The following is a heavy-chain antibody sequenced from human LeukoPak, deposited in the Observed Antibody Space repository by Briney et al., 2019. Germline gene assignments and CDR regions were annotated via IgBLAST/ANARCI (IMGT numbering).Heavy chain of an antibody. D-gene: IGHD4-17*01. CDR1: GYTFTGYY. CDR3: ARGPYRTVTTGPYYFDY. Sequence: ASVKVSCKASGYTFTGYYMHWVRQAPGQGLEWMGWINPNSGGTNYAQKFQGRVTMTRDTSISTAYMELSRLRSDDTAVYYCARGPYRTVTTGPYYFDYWGQGTLVTVSS. J-gene: IGHJ4*02. V-gene: IGHV1-2*02. CDR2: INPNSGGT.